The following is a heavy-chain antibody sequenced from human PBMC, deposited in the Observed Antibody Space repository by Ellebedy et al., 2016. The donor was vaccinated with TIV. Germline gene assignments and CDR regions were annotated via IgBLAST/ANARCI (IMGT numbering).Heavy chain of an antibody. D-gene: IGHD3-10*01. J-gene: IGHJ6*02. CDR2: IYDSGRT. V-gene: IGHV4-39*07. CDR1: GGSISGTYTSYY. Sequence: GSLRLSXNVSGGSISGTYTSYYWGWIRQPPGKGLEWIGSIYDSGRTHYNPSLKSRVTISVDTSKNQFSLKLTSVTAADTAVYYCASTMVPYYGMDVWGQGTTVTVSS. CDR3: ASTMVPYYGMDV.